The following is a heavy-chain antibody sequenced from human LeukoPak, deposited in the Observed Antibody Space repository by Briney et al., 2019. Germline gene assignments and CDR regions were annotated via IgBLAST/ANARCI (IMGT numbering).Heavy chain of an antibody. V-gene: IGHV3-21*01. CDR3: ASSRGVVPAATYDY. Sequence: GGSLRLSCAASGLTFSSYSMNWVRQAPGKGLEWVSSISSSSSYIYYADSVKGRFTISRDNAKNSLYLQMNSLRAEDTAVYYCASSRGVVPAATYDYWGQGTLVTVSS. D-gene: IGHD2-2*01. J-gene: IGHJ4*02. CDR1: GLTFSSYS. CDR2: ISSSSSYI.